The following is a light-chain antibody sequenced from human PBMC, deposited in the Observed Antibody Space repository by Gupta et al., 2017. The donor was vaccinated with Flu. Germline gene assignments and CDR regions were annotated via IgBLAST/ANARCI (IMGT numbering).Light chain of an antibody. Sequence: TISCTGTSSDIGAYNYVSWYQQHPGKAPKLIIYEVTERPSGVPDRFSGPKSVNTASLTVSGLQAEDEADYYCSSYTGSNNYVFGTGTKVTVL. V-gene: IGLV2-8*01. CDR3: SSYTGSNNYV. CDR1: SSDIGAYNY. CDR2: EVT. J-gene: IGLJ1*01.